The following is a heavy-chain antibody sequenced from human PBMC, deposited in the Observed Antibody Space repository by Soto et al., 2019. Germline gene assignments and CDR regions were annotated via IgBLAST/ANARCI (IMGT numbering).Heavy chain of an antibody. D-gene: IGHD3-9*01. J-gene: IGHJ4*02. Sequence: QVQLVESGGGVVQPGRSLRLSCAASGFTFSSYGMHWVRQAPGKGLEWVAVISYDGSNKYYADSVKGRFTISRDNSKNTLYLQMNSLRAEDTAVYYCAKAFEMDFDRLLVSTPPDYWGQGTLVTVSS. CDR2: ISYDGSNK. V-gene: IGHV3-30*18. CDR1: GFTFSSYG. CDR3: AKAFEMDFDRLLVSTPPDY.